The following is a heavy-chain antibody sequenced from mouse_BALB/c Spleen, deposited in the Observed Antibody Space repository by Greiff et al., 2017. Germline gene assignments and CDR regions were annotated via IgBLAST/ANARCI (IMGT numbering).Heavy chain of an antibody. CDR1: GYSITSDYA. D-gene: IGHD1-1*01. CDR3: AIYYGSTYAMDY. V-gene: IGHV3-2*02. CDR2: ISYSGST. Sequence: EVQGVESGPGLVKPSQSLSLTCTVTGYSITSDYAWNWIRQFPGNKLEWMGYISYSGSTSYNPSLKSRISITRDTSKNQFFLQLNSVTTEDTATYYCAIYYGSTYAMDYWGQGTSVTVSS. J-gene: IGHJ4*01.